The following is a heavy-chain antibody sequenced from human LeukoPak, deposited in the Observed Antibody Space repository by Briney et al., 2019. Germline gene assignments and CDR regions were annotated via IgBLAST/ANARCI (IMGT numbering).Heavy chain of an antibody. CDR3: ARRRAYSGNDPGYYYYYYMDV. CDR2: INHSGST. J-gene: IGHJ6*03. Sequence: SETLSLTCAVYGGSFSDYYWSWIRQPPGKGLEWIGEINHSGSTNYNPSLKSRVTISVHMSKNQFSLRLRSVTAADTAVYYCARRRAYSGNDPGYYYYYYMDVWGKGTTVTVSS. CDR1: GGSFSDYY. D-gene: IGHD5-12*01. V-gene: IGHV4-34*01.